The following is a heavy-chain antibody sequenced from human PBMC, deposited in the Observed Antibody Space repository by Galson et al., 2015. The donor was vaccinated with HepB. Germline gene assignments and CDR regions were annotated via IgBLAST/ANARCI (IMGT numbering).Heavy chain of an antibody. J-gene: IGHJ5*02. CDR3: ARDRGVRGVTPNWFDP. Sequence: SLRLSCAASGFTFSSYWMSWVRQAPGKGLEWVAKIKQDGGEKYYVDSVKGRFTISRDNAKKSLYLQMNSLRAEDTAVYYCARDRGVRGVTPNWFDPWGQGTLVTVSS. CDR2: IKQDGGEK. V-gene: IGHV3-7*01. CDR1: GFTFSSYW. D-gene: IGHD3-10*01.